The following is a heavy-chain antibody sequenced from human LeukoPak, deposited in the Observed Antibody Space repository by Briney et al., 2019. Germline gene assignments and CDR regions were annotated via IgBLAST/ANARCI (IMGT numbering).Heavy chain of an antibody. CDR2: IYTSGST. D-gene: IGHD3-16*02. J-gene: IGHJ4*02. Sequence: PSQTLSLTXTVSGGSISSGSYYWSWIRQPAGKGLEWIGRIYTSGSTNYNPSLKSRVTISVDTSKNQFSLKLSSVTAADTAVYYCASYYDYVWGSYRYTVDYWGQGTLVTVSS. CDR3: ASYYDYVWGSYRYTVDY. V-gene: IGHV4-61*02. CDR1: GGSISSGSYY.